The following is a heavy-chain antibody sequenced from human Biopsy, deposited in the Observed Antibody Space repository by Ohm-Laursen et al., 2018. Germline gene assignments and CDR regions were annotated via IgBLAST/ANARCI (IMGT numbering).Heavy chain of an antibody. V-gene: IGHV4-31*03. CDR3: ATFRASWDTTQGGDY. Sequence: TLSLTCTVSGVSISVDGYYWAWIRQLPGKGLDWIGYIYHSGTTYYNPSLKSRLTMSVDTSKNEFSLRLRSVTAADTAVYFCATFRASWDTTQGGDYWGQGTEVIVSS. D-gene: IGHD1-26*01. CDR2: IYHSGTT. CDR1: GVSISVDGYY. J-gene: IGHJ4*02.